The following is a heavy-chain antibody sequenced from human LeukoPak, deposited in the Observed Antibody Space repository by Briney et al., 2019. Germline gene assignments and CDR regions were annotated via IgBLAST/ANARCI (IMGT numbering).Heavy chain of an antibody. D-gene: IGHD6-19*01. CDR3: ARVEYSSGWSDFDY. CDR2: INWNGGST. Sequence: GGSLRLSCAASGFTFDDYGMSWVRQAPGKGLEWVSGINWNGGSTGYADSVKGRFTISRNNAKNSLYPQMNSLRAEDTALYYCARVEYSSGWSDFDYWGQGTLVTVSS. CDR1: GFTFDDYG. V-gene: IGHV3-20*04. J-gene: IGHJ4*02.